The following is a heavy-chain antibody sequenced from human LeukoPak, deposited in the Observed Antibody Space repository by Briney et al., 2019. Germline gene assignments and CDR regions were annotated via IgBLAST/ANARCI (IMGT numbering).Heavy chain of an antibody. D-gene: IGHD6-6*01. CDR2: INPSGGST. CDR1: GYTFTSYY. CDR3: ARGPVIGGHSSSSAWYFDL. J-gene: IGHJ2*01. V-gene: IGHV1-46*01. Sequence: ASVKVSCKACGYTFTSYYMHWVRQAPGQGLEWMGIINPSGGSTGYAQKFQGRVTMTRDTSTSTVYMELSSLRSEDTAVYYCARGPVIGGHSSSSAWYFDLWGRGTLVTVSS.